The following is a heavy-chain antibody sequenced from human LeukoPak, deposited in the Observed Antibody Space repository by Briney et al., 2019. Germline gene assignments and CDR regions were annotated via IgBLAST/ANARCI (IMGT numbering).Heavy chain of an antibody. Sequence: PGGSLRLSCAASGFTFSSYAMSWVRQAPGKGLEWVSAISGSGGSTYYADSVKGRFTISRDNSKNTLYLQMNSLRAEDTAVYYCAEGYCSGGSCYILDYWGQGTLVTVSS. V-gene: IGHV3-23*01. CDR3: AEGYCSGGSCYILDY. CDR1: GFTFSSYA. J-gene: IGHJ4*02. D-gene: IGHD2-15*01. CDR2: ISGSGGST.